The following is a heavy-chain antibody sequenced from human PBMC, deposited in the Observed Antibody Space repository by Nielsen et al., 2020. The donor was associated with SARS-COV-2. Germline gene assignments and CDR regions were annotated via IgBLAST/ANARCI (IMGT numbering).Heavy chain of an antibody. CDR2: ISSRAVTI. D-gene: IGHD6-6*01. CDR1: GFTFSSYE. J-gene: IGHJ6*02. CDR3: VKWVQLDLGYYYHGMDV. V-gene: IGHV3-48*03. Sequence: GESLKISCAASGFTFSSYEMTWVRQAPGKGLEWVSFISSRAVTISYADSVKGRFTISRDNTRNSLYLQMNSLRVEDTAVYYCVKWVQLDLGYYYHGMDVWGQGTTVTVSS.